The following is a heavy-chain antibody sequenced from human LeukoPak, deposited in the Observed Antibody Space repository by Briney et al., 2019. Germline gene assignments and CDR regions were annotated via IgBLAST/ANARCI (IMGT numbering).Heavy chain of an antibody. J-gene: IGHJ4*02. D-gene: IGHD2-2*01. Sequence: VASVKVSCKASGYTFTSYDINWVRQATGQGLEWMGWMNPNSGNTGYAQKFQGRVTITRNTSISTAYMELSSLRSEDTAVYYCARVVETPGTPLPLLLGNWGQGTLVTVSS. CDR1: GYTFTSYD. V-gene: IGHV1-8*03. CDR3: ARVVETPGTPLPLLLGN. CDR2: MNPNSGNT.